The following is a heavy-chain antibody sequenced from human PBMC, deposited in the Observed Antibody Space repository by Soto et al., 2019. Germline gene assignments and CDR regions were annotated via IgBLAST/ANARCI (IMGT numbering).Heavy chain of an antibody. J-gene: IGHJ4*02. V-gene: IGHV3-74*01. CDR2: INSDGSST. D-gene: IGHD6-13*01. CDR3: AKGGSSSWYYFDY. CDR1: GFTFSSYW. Sequence: GGSLRLSCAASGFTFSSYWMHWVRQAPGKGLVWVSRINSDGSSTSYADSVKGRFTISRDNAKNTLYLQMNSLRAEDTAVYYCAKGGSSSWYYFDYWGQGTLVTVSS.